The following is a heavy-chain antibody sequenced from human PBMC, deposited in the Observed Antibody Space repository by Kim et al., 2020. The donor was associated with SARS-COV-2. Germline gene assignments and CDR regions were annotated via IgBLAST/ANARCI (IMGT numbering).Heavy chain of an antibody. CDR2: ISYDGSNK. V-gene: IGHV3-30*04. CDR1: GFTFSSYA. D-gene: IGHD3-22*01. CDR3: ARGFRDYYDSSGYSLAEYFQH. Sequence: GGSLRLSCAASGFTFSSYAMHWVRQAPGKGLEWVAVISYDGSNKYYADSVKGRFTISRDNSKNTLYLQMNSLRAEDTAVYYCARGFRDYYDSSGYSLAEYFQHWGQGTLVTVSS. J-gene: IGHJ1*01.